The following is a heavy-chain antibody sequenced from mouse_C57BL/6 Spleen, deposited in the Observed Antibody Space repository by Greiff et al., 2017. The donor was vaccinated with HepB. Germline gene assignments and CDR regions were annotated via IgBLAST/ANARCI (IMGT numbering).Heavy chain of an antibody. J-gene: IGHJ2*01. D-gene: IGHD1-1*01. CDR2: IDPSDSYT. V-gene: IGHV1-50*01. CDR3: ARNYYGSSLYYFDY. Sequence: QVQLQPGAELVKPGASVKLSCTASGYTFTSYWMQWVKQRPGQGLEWIGEIDPSDSYTNYNQKFKGKATLTVDTSSSTAYMQLSSLTSEDSAVYYCARNYYGSSLYYFDYWGQGTTLTVSS. CDR1: GYTFTSYW.